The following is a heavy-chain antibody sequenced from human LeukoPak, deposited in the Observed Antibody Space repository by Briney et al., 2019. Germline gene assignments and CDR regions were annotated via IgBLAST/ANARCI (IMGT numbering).Heavy chain of an antibody. D-gene: IGHD4-17*01. V-gene: IGHV4-39*07. Sequence: PSETLSLTCTVSGGSISSSTHYWGWIRQPPGKGLEWIGSIYHSGSTYYNPSLKSRVTISVDTSKNQFSLKLSSVTAADTAVYYCARDYGAYYFDYWGQGTLVTVSS. CDR1: GGSISSSTHY. J-gene: IGHJ4*02. CDR2: IYHSGST. CDR3: ARDYGAYYFDY.